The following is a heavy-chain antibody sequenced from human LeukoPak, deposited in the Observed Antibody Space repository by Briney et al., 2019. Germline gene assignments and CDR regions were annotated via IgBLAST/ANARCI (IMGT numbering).Heavy chain of an antibody. CDR2: IKEDGSEK. Sequence: PGGSLRLSCAASGFTFSNYWMSWVRQAPGKGLEWVANIKEDGSEKYYVDSVKGRFTISRDNAKNSLYLQMDSLRAEDTAIYYCARDRRGLSGXCYSHWGQGTLVTVSS. D-gene: IGHD2-15*01. CDR1: GFTFSNYW. J-gene: IGHJ4*02. V-gene: IGHV3-7*01. CDR3: ARDRRGLSGXCYSH.